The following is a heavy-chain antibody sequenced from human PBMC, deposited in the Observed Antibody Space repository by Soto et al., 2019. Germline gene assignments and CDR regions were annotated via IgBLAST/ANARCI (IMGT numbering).Heavy chain of an antibody. V-gene: IGHV3-7*03. J-gene: IGHJ4*02. CDR2: IKQDGSEK. D-gene: IGHD3-3*01. Sequence: LRLSCAASGFTFSSYWMSWVRQAPGKGLEWVANIKQDGSEKYYVDSVKGRFTISRDNAKNSLYLQMNSLRAEDTAVYYCANRYYDFWSGYYRFDYWGQGTLVTVSS. CDR1: GFTFSSYW. CDR3: ANRYYDFWSGYYRFDY.